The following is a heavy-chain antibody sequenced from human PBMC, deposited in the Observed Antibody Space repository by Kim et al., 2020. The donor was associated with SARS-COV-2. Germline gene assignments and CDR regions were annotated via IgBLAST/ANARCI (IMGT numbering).Heavy chain of an antibody. CDR1: GGSISSYY. Sequence: SETLSLTCTVSGGSISSYYWSWIRQPPGKGLEWIGYIYYSGSTNYNPSLKSRVTLSVDTSKNQFSLKLSSVTAADTAVYYCARAGDGFSGYYDSSGYLAEYFQHWGQGTLVTVSS. V-gene: IGHV4-59*01. J-gene: IGHJ1*01. CDR2: IYYSGST. D-gene: IGHD3-22*01. CDR3: ARAGDGFSGYYDSSGYLAEYFQH.